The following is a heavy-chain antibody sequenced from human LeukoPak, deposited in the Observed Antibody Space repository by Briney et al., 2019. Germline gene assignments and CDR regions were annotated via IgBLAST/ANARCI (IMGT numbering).Heavy chain of an antibody. CDR3: ARGRAYFGS. V-gene: IGHV3-49*04. Sequence: GSLRLSCPTSGFTVGDYAMSWVRQAPGKGLEWVGFIRNKTYGGTTDYAASVKGRFTISRDDSKSIAYLQMNSLKTEDTAVYYCARGRAYFGSWGQGTLVTVSS. CDR1: GFTVGDYA. J-gene: IGHJ4*02. CDR2: IRNKTYGGTT.